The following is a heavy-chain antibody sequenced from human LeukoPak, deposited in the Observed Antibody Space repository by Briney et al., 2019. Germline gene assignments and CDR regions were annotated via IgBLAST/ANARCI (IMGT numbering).Heavy chain of an antibody. CDR2: ISNGGGTT. V-gene: IGHV3-23*01. J-gene: IGHJ5*02. CDR1: GFASSIFA. D-gene: IGHD3-16*01. CDR3: AKDLSGGRYNWFDP. Sequence: GGSLRLSCAASGFASSIFAMSWVRQAPGKGLEWVSSISNGGGTTYYADSVKGRFTISRDNSMNTLYLQMNSLRAEDTAVYYCAKDLSGGRYNWFDPWGQGALVSVSS.